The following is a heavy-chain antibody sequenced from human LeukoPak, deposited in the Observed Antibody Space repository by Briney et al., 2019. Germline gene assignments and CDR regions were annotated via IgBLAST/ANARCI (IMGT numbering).Heavy chain of an antibody. V-gene: IGHV1-18*01. CDR3: ARDRGSLMVRGVITPEYFQH. CDR1: GYTFTSYG. CDR2: ISAYNGNT. J-gene: IGHJ1*01. D-gene: IGHD3-10*01. Sequence: ASVKVSCKASGYTFTSYGISWVRQAPGQGLEWMGWISAYNGNTNYAQELQGRVTMTTDTSTSTAYMELRSLRSDDTAVYYCARDRGSLMVRGVITPEYFQHWGQGTLVTVSS.